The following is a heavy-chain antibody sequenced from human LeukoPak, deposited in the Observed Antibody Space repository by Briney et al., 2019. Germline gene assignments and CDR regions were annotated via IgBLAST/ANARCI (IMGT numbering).Heavy chain of an antibody. CDR3: AKDIPAQQWLAAFDI. Sequence: GGSLRLSCAASGFTFDDYAMHWVRQAPGKGLEWVSGISWNSGSIGYADSVKGRFTISRDNVKNSLYLQMNSLRAEDTALYYCAKDIPAQQWLAAFDIWGQGTMVTVSS. CDR2: ISWNSGSI. D-gene: IGHD6-19*01. J-gene: IGHJ3*02. V-gene: IGHV3-9*01. CDR1: GFTFDDYA.